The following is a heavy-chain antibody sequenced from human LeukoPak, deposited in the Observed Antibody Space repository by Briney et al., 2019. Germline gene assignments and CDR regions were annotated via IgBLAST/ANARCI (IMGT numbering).Heavy chain of an antibody. CDR2: ISDHGKSR. CDR3: ARARIAAPLLDY. J-gene: IGHJ4*02. D-gene: IGHD6-13*01. Sequence: GGSLRLSCAASGFTFKDFSMHWVRQTPGKGLEWVSYISDHGKSRNYVDSVKGRFAISRDNAKNSLYLQMNSLRVEDTAVYFCARARIAAPLLDYWGQGSLVTVSS. CDR1: GFTFKDFS. V-gene: IGHV3-48*03.